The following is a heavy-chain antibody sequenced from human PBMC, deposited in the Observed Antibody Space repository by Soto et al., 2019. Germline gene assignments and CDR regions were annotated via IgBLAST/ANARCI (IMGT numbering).Heavy chain of an antibody. CDR1: GGSISSGGYY. D-gene: IGHD3-9*01. V-gene: IGHV4-31*03. CDR3: ATYRGRYFDWLPILSQGNWFDP. CDR2: IYYSGST. Sequence: PSETLSLTCTVSGGSISSGGYYWSWIRQHPGKGLEWIGYIYYSGSTYYNPSLKSRVTISVDTSKNQFSLKLSSVTAADTAVYYCATYRGRYFDWLPILSQGNWFDPWGQGTLVTVSS. J-gene: IGHJ5*02.